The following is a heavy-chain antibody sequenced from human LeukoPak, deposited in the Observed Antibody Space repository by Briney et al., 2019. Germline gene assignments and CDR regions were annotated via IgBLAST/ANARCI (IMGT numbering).Heavy chain of an antibody. CDR3: ARASYSIPLDY. Sequence: ASVKVSCKASGYTFARYYIHWVRQAPGQRLEWMGWIIPNSGATNYLQKFQGRVAITRDTSISTAYMELSSLRSDDSAFYYWARASYSIPLDYWGQGTLVTVSS. J-gene: IGHJ4*02. CDR2: IIPNSGAT. V-gene: IGHV1-2*02. CDR1: GYTFARYY. D-gene: IGHD6-13*01.